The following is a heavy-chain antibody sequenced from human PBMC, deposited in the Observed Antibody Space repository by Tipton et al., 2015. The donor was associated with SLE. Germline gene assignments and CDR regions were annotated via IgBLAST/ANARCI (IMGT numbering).Heavy chain of an antibody. D-gene: IGHD6-13*01. J-gene: IGHJ4*02. V-gene: IGHV4-39*07. CDR2: ISYTGST. Sequence: TLSLTCTVSGGSISSSYYWGWIRQSPGKGLEWIGSISYTGSTYYNPSLKSRVTISVEMSKNQFSLKLSSVTAADTAVYYCARRRGSSWYEDYFGYWGQGTLVTVSS. CDR1: GGSISSSYY. CDR3: ARRRGSSWYEDYFGY.